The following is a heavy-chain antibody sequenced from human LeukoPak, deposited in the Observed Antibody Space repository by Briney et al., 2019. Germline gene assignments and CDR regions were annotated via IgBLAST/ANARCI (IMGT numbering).Heavy chain of an antibody. CDR3: ARDLDSSGWYGGDYDDY. CDR2: ISAYNGNT. CDR1: GYTFTSYG. D-gene: IGHD6-19*01. Sequence: ASVKVSCKASGYTFTSYGISWVRQAPGQGLEWMGWISAYNGNTNYAQKLQGRVTMTTDTSTSTAYMELRSLRSDDTAVYYCARDLDSSGWYGGDYDDYWGQGTLVTVSS. J-gene: IGHJ4*02. V-gene: IGHV1-18*01.